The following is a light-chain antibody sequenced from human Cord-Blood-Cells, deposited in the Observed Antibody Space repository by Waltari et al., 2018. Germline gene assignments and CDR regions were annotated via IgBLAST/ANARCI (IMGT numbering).Light chain of an antibody. CDR2: EGS. J-gene: IGLJ2*01. V-gene: IGLV2-23*01. CDR3: CSYAGSSTLV. Sequence: QSALTQPASASASPGQSITISSTGTSSDAGSYNSVPWYQQHPGKAPKLMTYEGSKRRAGVSNRFSGSKSGNTASLTISGLQAEDEADYYCCSYAGSSTLVFGGGTKLTVL. CDR1: SSDAGSYNS.